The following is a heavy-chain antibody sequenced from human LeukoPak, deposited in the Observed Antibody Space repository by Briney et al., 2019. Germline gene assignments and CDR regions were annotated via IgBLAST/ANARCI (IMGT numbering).Heavy chain of an antibody. D-gene: IGHD2-2*01. Sequence: GSLRLSCAASGFTFSSYGMHWVRQAPGKGLEWVAVISYDGSNKYYADSVKGRFTISRDNSKNTLYLQMNSLRAEDTAVYYCAKDYCSSTSCYGMDVWGQGTTVTVSS. J-gene: IGHJ6*02. CDR1: GFTFSSYG. CDR2: ISYDGSNK. V-gene: IGHV3-30*18. CDR3: AKDYCSSTSCYGMDV.